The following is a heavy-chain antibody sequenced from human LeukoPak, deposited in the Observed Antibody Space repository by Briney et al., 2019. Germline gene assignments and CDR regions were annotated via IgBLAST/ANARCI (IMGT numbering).Heavy chain of an antibody. CDR3: ARHLPSTTGRSYFDY. CDR1: GGSISNYY. CDR2: IYYSGST. Sequence: SETLSLTCTVSGGSISNYYWSWIRQPPGKGLEWLGYIYYSGSTNYNPSLKSRVTISVDTSKNQFSLKLSSVTAADTAVYYCARHLPSTTGRSYFDYWGQGTLVTVSS. D-gene: IGHD1-1*01. V-gene: IGHV4-59*08. J-gene: IGHJ4*02.